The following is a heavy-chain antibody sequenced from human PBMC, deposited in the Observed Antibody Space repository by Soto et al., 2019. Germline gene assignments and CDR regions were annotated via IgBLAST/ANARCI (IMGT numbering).Heavy chain of an antibody. CDR3: ARDQLTGYDFWSGPLFDY. CDR2: ISSSSSYI. CDR1: GFTFSSYS. J-gene: IGHJ4*02. Sequence: SGGSLRLSCAASGFTFSSYSMNWVRQAPGKGLEWVSSISSSSSYIYYADSVKGRFTISRDNAKNSLYLQMNSLRAEDTAVYYCARDQLTGYDFWSGPLFDYWGQGTLVTVSS. D-gene: IGHD3-3*01. V-gene: IGHV3-21*01.